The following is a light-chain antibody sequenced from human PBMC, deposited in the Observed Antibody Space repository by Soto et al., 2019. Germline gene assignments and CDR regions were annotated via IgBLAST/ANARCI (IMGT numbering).Light chain of an antibody. CDR2: AAS. J-gene: IGKJ5*01. V-gene: IGKV1-39*01. CDR3: QQTYSTLSIT. Sequence: DIQMTQSPSSLSASVGDRVTITCRASESIARHLNWYQQKPGKAPNLLIYAASSLQSGVPSRFRGGGSGTDFTLTIHNLQPEDFATYYCQQTYSTLSITFGQGTRLEI. CDR1: ESIARH.